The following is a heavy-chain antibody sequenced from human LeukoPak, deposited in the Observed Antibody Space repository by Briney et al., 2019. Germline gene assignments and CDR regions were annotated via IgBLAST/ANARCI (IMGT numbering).Heavy chain of an antibody. CDR3: ARAPMTTEDY. CDR1: GFIFNNYA. V-gene: IGHV3-23*01. J-gene: IGHJ4*02. CDR2: ISGSGGTT. D-gene: IGHD4-17*01. Sequence: GGSLRLSCAASGFIFNNYAMSWVRQAPGKGLEWVSAISGSGGTTYYADSVQGRFTISRDRSKNTLYLQMNSLRVEDTAVYYCARAPMTTEDYWGQGTLVTVSS.